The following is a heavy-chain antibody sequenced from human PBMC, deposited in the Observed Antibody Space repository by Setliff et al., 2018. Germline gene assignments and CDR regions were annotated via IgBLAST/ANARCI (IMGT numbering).Heavy chain of an antibody. V-gene: IGHV4-39*07. CDR1: GGSISSGSYY. D-gene: IGHD2-21*01. CDR3: AKEYVVNSFVSNSHQHYGLDV. CDR2: MYYSGST. Sequence: SETLSLTCSVSGGSISSGSYYWGWIRQSLGKGLEWIGSMYYSGSTYYNPSLKGRVTLSADTTKNQFSLKLTSMTAADTAVYYCAKEYVVNSFVSNSHQHYGLDVWGQGTTVTVSS. J-gene: IGHJ6*02.